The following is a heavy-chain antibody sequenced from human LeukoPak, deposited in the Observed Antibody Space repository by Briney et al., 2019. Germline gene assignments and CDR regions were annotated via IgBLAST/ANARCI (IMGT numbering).Heavy chain of an antibody. D-gene: IGHD6-19*01. V-gene: IGHV4-38-2*02. CDR1: SYSISNGYY. Sequence: SETLSLTCTVSSYSISNGYYWGWIRQSPGKGLEWVGSVSHRGSTYYNPSLRSRVTISVDTSKNQFSLKLSSVTAADTAVYYCASSGCYEGGIDWGQGTLVTVSS. CDR3: ASSGCYEGGID. CDR2: VSHRGST. J-gene: IGHJ4*02.